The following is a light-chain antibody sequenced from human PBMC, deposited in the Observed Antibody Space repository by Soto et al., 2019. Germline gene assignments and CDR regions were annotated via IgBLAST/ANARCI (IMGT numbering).Light chain of an antibody. J-gene: IGKJ1*01. CDR2: KAS. V-gene: IGKV1-5*03. Sequence: DIQMTQSPSTLSGSVGDRVTVTCRASQSISNLLGWHQQKPGKVPKILIYKASSLESGVPSRFSGSGSGTEFTLTISSLQPDDFATYYCQQYNGYRWTFGQGTKVDIK. CDR1: QSISNL. CDR3: QQYNGYRWT.